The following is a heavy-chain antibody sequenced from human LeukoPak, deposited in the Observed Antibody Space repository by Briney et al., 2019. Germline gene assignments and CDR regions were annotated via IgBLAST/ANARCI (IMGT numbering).Heavy chain of an antibody. CDR3: ARARSTGEANSFDP. V-gene: IGHV3-74*01. CDR2: INSDGSDI. D-gene: IGHD7-27*01. CDR1: GFTFSSYW. Sequence: PGGSLRLSCAASGFTFSSYWMHWVRQAPGKGPVWVSRINSDGSDITYADSVEGRFTISRDNAKNTLYLQMNSLRADDTAVYYCARARSTGEANSFDPWGQGTLVTVSS. J-gene: IGHJ5*02.